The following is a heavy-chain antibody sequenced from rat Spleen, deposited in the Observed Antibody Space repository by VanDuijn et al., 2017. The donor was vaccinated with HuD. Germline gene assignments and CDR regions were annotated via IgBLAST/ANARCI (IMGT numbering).Heavy chain of an antibody. J-gene: IGHJ2*01. Sequence: QVQLMESGPGLVQPSETLSLTCTVSGFSLTSYNVHWVRQPPGKGLEWMGVMWSGGSTDYNSALKSRLSISRDTTKNQVFLKMNSLQSEDTTTYYCAREIKGRVYFDYWGQGVMVTVSS. V-gene: IGHV2-45*01. CDR3: AREIKGRVYFDY. CDR2: MWSGGST. CDR1: GFSLTSYN. D-gene: IGHD1-11*01.